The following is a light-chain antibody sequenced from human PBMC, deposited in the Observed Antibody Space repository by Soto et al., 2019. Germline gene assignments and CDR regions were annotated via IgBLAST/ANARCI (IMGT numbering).Light chain of an antibody. V-gene: IGLV1-44*01. Sequence: QSALTQPPSASGTPGQRVTLSCSGSSSKIGSNTVNWYQQLPGTAPKLLIYSNNQRPSGVPDRFSGSKSGTSASLAISGLQSEDEADYYCAAWDDSLNGLYVFGAGTKVTVL. CDR3: AAWDDSLNGLYV. CDR1: SSKIGSNT. CDR2: SNN. J-gene: IGLJ1*01.